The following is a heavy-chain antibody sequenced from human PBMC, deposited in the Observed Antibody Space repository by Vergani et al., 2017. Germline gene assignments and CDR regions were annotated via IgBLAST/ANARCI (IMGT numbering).Heavy chain of an antibody. D-gene: IGHD1-14*01. Sequence: QVQLVESGGGVVQPGRSLRLSCAASGFTFNQYGMPWVRKAPGKGLEWVAVTWYVGNNKQYADPVKGRFTISRDTSKSTMYLQMNSLRDEYTGVYYCARGLRLLYNRYEPWGQGTLVTVS. J-gene: IGHJ5*02. CDR3: ARGLRLLYNRYEP. V-gene: IGHV3-33*01. CDR1: GFTFNQYG. CDR2: TWYVGNNK.